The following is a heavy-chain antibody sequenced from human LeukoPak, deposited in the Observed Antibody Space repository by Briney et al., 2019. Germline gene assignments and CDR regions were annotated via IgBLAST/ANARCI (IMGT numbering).Heavy chain of an antibody. V-gene: IGHV3-43*02. CDR2: ISGDGGRT. Sequence: PGGSLRLSCAASGFTFDDYAMHWVHQAPGKGLEWVCHISGDGGRTYYAEYVKGRFTISRDNSRNSLYLQMNSLRTEDTALYFCAKDGSLGRWERLRSGYYYYMVVWGKGTTVTVSS. CDR1: GFTFDDYA. J-gene: IGHJ6*03. CDR3: AKDGSLGRWERLRSGYYYYMVV. D-gene: IGHD1-26*01.